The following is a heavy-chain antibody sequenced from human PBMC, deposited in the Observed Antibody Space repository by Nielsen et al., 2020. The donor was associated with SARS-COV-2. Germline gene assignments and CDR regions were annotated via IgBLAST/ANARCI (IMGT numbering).Heavy chain of an antibody. J-gene: IGHJ4*02. Sequence: GESLKISCEASGFTFSSYSMNWVRQAPGQGLEWVAYILSTGTTIFYADSVKGRFTISRDNGGHFLFLQLDSLRVEDTAVFYCVTYDETGFHWGQGTLVTVSS. CDR3: VTYDETGFH. D-gene: IGHD3-22*01. CDR1: GFTFSSYS. V-gene: IGHV3-48*04. CDR2: ILSTGTTI.